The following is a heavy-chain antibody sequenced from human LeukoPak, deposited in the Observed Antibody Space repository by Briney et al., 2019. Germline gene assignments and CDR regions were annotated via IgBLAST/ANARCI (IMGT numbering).Heavy chain of an antibody. CDR3: TRDTFGGDDF. J-gene: IGHJ4*02. Sequence: SGGSLRLSCVGSGYTFSRYWMHWVRQAPGKGLVWVSRINEDGSTIDYADSVKGRFTISRDNAKNTLSLQMNSLRAEDTAVYYCTRDTFGGDDFWGQGTLVTVSS. D-gene: IGHD3-16*01. CDR1: GYTFSRYW. V-gene: IGHV3-74*01. CDR2: INEDGSTI.